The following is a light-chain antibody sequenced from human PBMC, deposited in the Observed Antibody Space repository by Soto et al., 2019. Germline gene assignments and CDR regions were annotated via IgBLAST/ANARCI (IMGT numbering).Light chain of an antibody. V-gene: IGKV3D-15*01. CDR2: GAS. CDR1: QSFSSN. CDR3: QQHYQWPIT. J-gene: IGKJ5*01. Sequence: EIVMTQSPATLSVSPGERATLSCRASQSFSSNLAWYQQKPGQAPRLLIYGASTRATGIPARFSGSGSGTEFTLTINSLQSEDFAVYYCQQHYQWPITFGQGTRLEIK.